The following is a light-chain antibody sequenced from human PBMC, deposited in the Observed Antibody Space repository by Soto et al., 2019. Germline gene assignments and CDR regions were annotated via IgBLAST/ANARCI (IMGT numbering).Light chain of an antibody. CDR2: RNN. CDR3: AAWDESLNGVV. Sequence: QPVLTQPPSASGTPGQTVTISCSGSSSNIGSKNVNWYQQLPGAAPKLLIYRNNQWPSGVPDQFSGSKSGTSASLAISGLQSEDEGDYYCAAWDESLNGVVFGGGTKLTVL. J-gene: IGLJ2*01. CDR1: SSNIGSKN. V-gene: IGLV1-44*01.